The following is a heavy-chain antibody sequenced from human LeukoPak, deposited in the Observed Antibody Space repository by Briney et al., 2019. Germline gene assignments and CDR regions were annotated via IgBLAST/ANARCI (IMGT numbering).Heavy chain of an antibody. CDR3: ARAGSCSDASCYGYDY. D-gene: IGHD2-2*03. V-gene: IGHV3-21*01. CDR1: GFTFNSYT. J-gene: IGHJ4*02. CDR2: ISSGGSYI. Sequence: GGSLRLSCAASGFTFNSYTMNWVRQAPGKGLEWVSSISSGGSYIYYAESMKGRFTISRDNAKNSLYLQMNSLRGEDTAVYYCARAGSCSDASCYGYDYWGQGTLVTVSS.